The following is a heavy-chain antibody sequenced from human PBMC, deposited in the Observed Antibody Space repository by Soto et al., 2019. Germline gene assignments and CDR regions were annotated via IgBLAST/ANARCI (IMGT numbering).Heavy chain of an antibody. V-gene: IGHV3-72*01. CDR1: GITFSRYS. CDR2: TRNKANSYTT. J-gene: IGHJ4*02. CDR3: AREGSSSGPDYEY. Sequence: QPGGSLRLSCIVSGITFSRYSMNWVRQAPGKGLEWVGRTRNKANSYTTDYAAFVKGRFTISRDDSKNLIYLQMNSLKTEDTAVYYCAREGSSSGPDYEYWGQGT. D-gene: IGHD3-22*01.